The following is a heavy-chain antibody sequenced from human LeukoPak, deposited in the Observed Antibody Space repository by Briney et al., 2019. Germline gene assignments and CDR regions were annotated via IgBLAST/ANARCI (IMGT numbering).Heavy chain of an antibody. D-gene: IGHD3-3*01. CDR2: IYYSGST. J-gene: IGHJ5*02. Sequence: SETLSLTCTVSGGSISSYYWSWIRQPPGKGLEWIGYIYYSGSTNYNPSLKSRVTISVDTSKNQFSLKLSSVTAADTAVYYCARDADFWSGFLGWFDPWGQGTLVTVSS. CDR1: GGSISSYY. CDR3: ARDADFWSGFLGWFDP. V-gene: IGHV4-59*12.